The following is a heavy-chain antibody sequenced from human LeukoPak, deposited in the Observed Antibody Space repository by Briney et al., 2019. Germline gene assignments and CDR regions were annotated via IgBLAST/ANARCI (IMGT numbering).Heavy chain of an antibody. CDR1: GITFSSHW. J-gene: IGHJ5*02. D-gene: IGHD1-1*01. CDR3: AREQLEPSSHPFDP. Sequence: GGSLRLSCAASGITFSSHWMHWVRQTPEKGLEWVSRINSDGSSTTYADSVKGRFTISRDNAKNTLYLQMNSLRAEDTAVYYCAREQLEPSSHPFDPWGQGTLVTVSS. CDR2: INSDGSST. V-gene: IGHV3-74*03.